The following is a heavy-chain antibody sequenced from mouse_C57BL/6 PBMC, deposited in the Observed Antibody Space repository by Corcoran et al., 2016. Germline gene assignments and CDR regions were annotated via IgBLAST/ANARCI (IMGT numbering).Heavy chain of an antibody. Sequence: EVQLQQSGAELVKPGASVKLSCTASGFNIKDYYMHWVKQRTEQGLEWIGRIDPEDGETKYAPKFQGKATITADTSSNTAYLQISSLTSEDTAVYYGARTVTAYYFDYWGQGTTLTVSS. D-gene: IGHD2-1*01. CDR3: ARTVTAYYFDY. J-gene: IGHJ2*01. V-gene: IGHV14-2*01. CDR2: IDPEDGET. CDR1: GFNIKDYY.